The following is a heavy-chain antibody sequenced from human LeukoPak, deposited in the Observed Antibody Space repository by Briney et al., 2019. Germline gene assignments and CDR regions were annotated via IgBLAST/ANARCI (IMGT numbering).Heavy chain of an antibody. J-gene: IGHJ5*02. CDR1: GDSVSSNSAA. CDR2: TYYRSKWYN. CDR3: ARDLFRPVAGQPENWFDP. D-gene: IGHD6-19*01. V-gene: IGHV6-1*01. Sequence: SQTLSLTCAISGDSVSSNSAAWNWIRQSPSRGLEWLGRTYYRSKWYNDYAVSVKSRITINPDTSKNQFSLQLNSVTPEDTAVYYCARDLFRPVAGQPENWFDPWGQGTLVTVSS.